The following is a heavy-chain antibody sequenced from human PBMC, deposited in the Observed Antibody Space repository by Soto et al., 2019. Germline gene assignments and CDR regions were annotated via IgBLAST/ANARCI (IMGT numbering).Heavy chain of an antibody. J-gene: IGHJ4*02. D-gene: IGHD3-10*01. CDR1: GFTFSRFE. CDR2: ISSSGSTA. V-gene: IGHV3-48*03. CDR3: TRAAWFPYLSFY. Sequence: GGALRLSCAASGFTFSRFELHWVRQAPGKGLEWISYISSSGSTAYYASSVEGRFTISRDNANNSVYLQMDSLRAEDTALYYCTRAAWFPYLSFYWGQGALVTVSS.